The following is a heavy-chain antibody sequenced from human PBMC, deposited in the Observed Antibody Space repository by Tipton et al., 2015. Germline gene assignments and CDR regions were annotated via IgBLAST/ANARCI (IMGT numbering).Heavy chain of an antibody. CDR2: ISYDGSNK. CDR3: AKDIGSGYCHIGACGYYFDY. V-gene: IGHV3-30*18. D-gene: IGHD2-15*01. CDR1: GFTFSSYG. J-gene: IGHJ4*02. Sequence: RSLRLSCAASGFTFSSYGMHWVRQAPGKGLEWVAIISYDGSNKYYADSVKGRFTISRDNSKNTLYLQMNSLRAEDTAVYYCAKDIGSGYCHIGACGYYFDYWGQGTLVTVFS.